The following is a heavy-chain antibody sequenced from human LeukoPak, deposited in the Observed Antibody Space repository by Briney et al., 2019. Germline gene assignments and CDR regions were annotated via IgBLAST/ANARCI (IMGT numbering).Heavy chain of an antibody. CDR2: IKNDGSGI. J-gene: IGHJ4*02. D-gene: IGHD2-21*01. CDR1: GFTFDDYG. V-gene: IGHV3-74*01. Sequence: PGGSLRLSCEASGFTFDDYGMNWVRQAPGKGLVWVARIKNDGSGIIYADSVEGRFTISRDNARNTVYLQMNSLRAEDTAVYYCARERGVSHPFDYWGQGTLVTVSS. CDR3: ARERGVSHPFDY.